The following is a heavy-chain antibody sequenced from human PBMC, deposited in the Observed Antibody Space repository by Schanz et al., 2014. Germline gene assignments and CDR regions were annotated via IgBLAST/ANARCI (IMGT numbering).Heavy chain of an antibody. CDR3: ARARVVTAAPEFDY. Sequence: QVQLQESGPGLVKPSETLSLTCTVSSASISTDYWSWIRPPPGKGLEWIGYIYSSGRATYNPSLKSRVTISVDTSKKQFSLTLSSVTAADTAVDYCARARVVTAAPEFDYWGQGILVTVSS. CDR1: SASISTDY. J-gene: IGHJ4*02. CDR2: IYSSGRA. D-gene: IGHD2-2*01. V-gene: IGHV4-59*01.